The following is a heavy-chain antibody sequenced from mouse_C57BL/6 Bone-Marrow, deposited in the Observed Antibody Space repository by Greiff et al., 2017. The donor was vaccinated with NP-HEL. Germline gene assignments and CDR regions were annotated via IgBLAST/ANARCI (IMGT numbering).Heavy chain of an antibody. CDR3: AREDYYPLYWYFDV. CDR2: IDPSDSYS. J-gene: IGHJ1*03. V-gene: IGHV1-50*01. CDR1: GYTFTSYW. D-gene: IGHD1-1*01. Sequence: QVQLQQPGAELVKPGASVKLSCKASGYTFTSYWMQWVKQRPGQGLEWIGEIDPSDSYSNYNQKFKGKATLTVDTSSSTAYMQLSSLTSEDSAVYYCAREDYYPLYWYFDVWGTGTTVTVSS.